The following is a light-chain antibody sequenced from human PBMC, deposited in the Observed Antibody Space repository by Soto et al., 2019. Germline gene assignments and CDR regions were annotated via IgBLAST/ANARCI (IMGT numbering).Light chain of an antibody. V-gene: IGKV1-5*03. CDR3: QQYSSSPLT. J-gene: IGKJ4*01. CDR1: PTISSL. Sequence: DIQMTPSPSTLSRSVGHRLTITCRARPTISSLLAWYQQKPGKAPKLLIYKGSTLKSGVPSRFSGSGSGTEFTLTISRLEPEDFAVYYWQQYSSSPLTFGGGTKVDIK. CDR2: KGS.